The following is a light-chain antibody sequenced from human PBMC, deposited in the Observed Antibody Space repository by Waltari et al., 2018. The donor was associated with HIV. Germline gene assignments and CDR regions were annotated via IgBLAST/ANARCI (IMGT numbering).Light chain of an antibody. CDR3: HQYGNSPST. V-gene: IGKV3-20*01. Sequence: TQSPGTLSLSPGERATLSCRASQSVNANFFAWYQQRPGQAPRLLIYGASTRAPGVPDRFSGSGSGTDFILAISRLEPEDFAVYYCHQYGNSPSTFGQGTTLDIK. CDR1: QSVNANF. J-gene: IGKJ2*01. CDR2: GAS.